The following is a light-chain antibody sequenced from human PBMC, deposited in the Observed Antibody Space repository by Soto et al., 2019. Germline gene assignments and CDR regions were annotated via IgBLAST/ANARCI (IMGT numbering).Light chain of an antibody. J-gene: IGKJ2*01. Sequence: EIAMTQSPLSLAVTPGEPASISCRSSQTLLHSNGYTYLDWYLQKPGQSPQLLIYLGSNRASGVPDRFSGSGSGKDFTLKISRVEAEDVGIFYCMQGLRPMYTFGQGTKLEIK. V-gene: IGKV2-28*01. CDR3: MQGLRPMYT. CDR1: QTLLHSNGYTY. CDR2: LGS.